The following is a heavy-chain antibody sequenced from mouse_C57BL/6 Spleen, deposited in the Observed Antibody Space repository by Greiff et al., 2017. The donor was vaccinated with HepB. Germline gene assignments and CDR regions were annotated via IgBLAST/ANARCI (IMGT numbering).Heavy chain of an antibody. D-gene: IGHD1-1*01. CDR3: TGGAGYGSSSAWFAY. V-gene: IGHV6-3*01. CDR2: IRLKSDNYAT. J-gene: IGHJ3*01. Sequence: EVMLVESGGGLVQPGGSMKLSCVASGFTFSNYWMNWVRQSPEKGLEWVAQIRLKSDNYATHYAESVKGRFTISRDDSKSSVYLRMNNLRAEDTGIYYCTGGAGYGSSSAWFAYWGQGTLVTVSA. CDR1: GFTFSNYW.